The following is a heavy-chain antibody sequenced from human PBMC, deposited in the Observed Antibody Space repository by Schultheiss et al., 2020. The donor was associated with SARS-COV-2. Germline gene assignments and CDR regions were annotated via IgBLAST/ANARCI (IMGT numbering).Heavy chain of an antibody. CDR1: GGSISSSNW. CDR3: ASLTVTHAMNNWFDP. D-gene: IGHD4-17*01. J-gene: IGHJ5*02. CDR2: IYHSGST. Sequence: SETLSLTCAVSGGSISSSNWWSWVRQPPGKGLEWIGEIYHSGSTNYNPSLKSRVTISVDKSKNQFSLKLSSVTAADTAVYYCASLTVTHAMNNWFDPWGQGTLVTVSS. V-gene: IGHV4-4*02.